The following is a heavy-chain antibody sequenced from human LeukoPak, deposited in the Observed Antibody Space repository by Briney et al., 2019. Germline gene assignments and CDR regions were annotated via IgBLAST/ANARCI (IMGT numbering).Heavy chain of an antibody. V-gene: IGHV3-48*03. Sequence: GGSLRLSCAASGFTFSSYEMNWVRQAPGKGLEWVSYISSSGSTIYYADSVKGRFTISRDNAKNSLYLQMNSLRADDTAVYYCAKLSSGGNSYFDYWGQGTLVTVSS. CDR3: AKLSSGGNSYFDY. J-gene: IGHJ4*02. CDR1: GFTFSSYE. CDR2: ISSSGSTI. D-gene: IGHD4-23*01.